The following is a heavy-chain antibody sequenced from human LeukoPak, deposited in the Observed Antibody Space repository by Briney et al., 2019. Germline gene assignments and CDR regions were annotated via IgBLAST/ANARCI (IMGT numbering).Heavy chain of an antibody. D-gene: IGHD3-10*01. CDR1: XFTFXXXX. CDR3: ARSSYTSGXXXFDY. CDR2: ISSTTSYT. V-gene: IGHV3-11*03. J-gene: IGHJ4*02. Sequence: RLSXAXSXFTFXXXXXSXXXXXPXXGXEWXXXISSTTSYTDYADSVKGRFTISRDNAKNSLYLQMNSLRAEDTAVYYCARSSYTSGXXXFDYXGXGT.